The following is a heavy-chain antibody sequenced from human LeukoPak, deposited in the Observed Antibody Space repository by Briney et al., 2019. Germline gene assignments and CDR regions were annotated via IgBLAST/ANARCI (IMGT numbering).Heavy chain of an antibody. V-gene: IGHV3-30*04. CDR1: GYTFTGYY. D-gene: IGHD1-26*01. CDR3: ARDYLMGGTTGKAFDI. J-gene: IGHJ3*02. CDR2: ISYDGNIK. Sequence: GASVTVSCKASGYTFTGYYMHWVRQAPGKGLEWVAVISYDGNIKYYTDSVKGRFTISRDNSKNTLYLQMNSLRAEDTAVYYCARDYLMGGTTGKAFDIWGQGTMVTISS.